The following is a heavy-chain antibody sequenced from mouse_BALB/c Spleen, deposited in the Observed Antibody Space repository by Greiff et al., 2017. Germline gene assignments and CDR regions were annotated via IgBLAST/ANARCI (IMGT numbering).Heavy chain of an antibody. V-gene: IGHV1-9*01. D-gene: IGHD3-3*01. CDR3: ARGDRDD. CDR1: GYTFSSYW. Sequence: QVQLKQSGAELMKPGASVKISCKATGYTFSSYWIEWVKQRPGHGLEWIGEILPGSGSTNYNEKYKGKATFTADTSSNTAYMQLSSLTSEDSAVYYCARGDRDDWGQGTTLTVSS. CDR2: ILPGSGST. J-gene: IGHJ2*01.